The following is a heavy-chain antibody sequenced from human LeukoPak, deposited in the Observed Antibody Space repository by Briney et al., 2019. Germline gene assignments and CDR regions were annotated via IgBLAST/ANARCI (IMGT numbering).Heavy chain of an antibody. CDR2: IKSKTDGGTT. D-gene: IGHD3-22*01. J-gene: IGHJ4*02. CDR3: TTEPYYYDSSGYYYGRNSVDY. Sequence: GGSLRLSCAASGFTFRSHAMSWVRQAPGKGLEWVGRIKSKTDGGTTDYAAPVKGRFTISRDDSKNTLYLQMNSLKTEDTAVYYCTTEPYYYDSSGYYYGRNSVDYWGQGTLVTVSS. CDR1: GFTFRSHA. V-gene: IGHV3-15*01.